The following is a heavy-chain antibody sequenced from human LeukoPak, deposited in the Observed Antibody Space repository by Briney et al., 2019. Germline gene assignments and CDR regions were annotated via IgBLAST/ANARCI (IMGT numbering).Heavy chain of an antibody. J-gene: IGHJ4*02. D-gene: IGHD2-21*02. Sequence: WGSLRLSCAVSGFIFSSYNLNWVRQAPGKGLEWVSYISRSGSTIYYADSVKGRFTVSRDIAKNSLYLQMNSLRHEDTPVYYCARDLSGTADYYFEYWGQGTLVTVSS. CDR3: ARDLSGTADYYFEY. V-gene: IGHV3-48*02. CDR1: GFIFSSYN. CDR2: ISRSGSTI.